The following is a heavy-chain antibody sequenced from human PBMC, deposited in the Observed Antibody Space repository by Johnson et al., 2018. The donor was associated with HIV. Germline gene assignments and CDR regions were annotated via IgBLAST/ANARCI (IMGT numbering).Heavy chain of an antibody. CDR2: IYSGGST. J-gene: IGHJ3*02. Sequence: VQLVESGGGLIQPGGSLRLSCAASGFIVGANYMSWVRQAPGKGLERVSVIYSGGSTYYADSVQGRFTISRENAQNTLNLQMNSLRVGDTAVYYCARGGSRITIFGVDTSLGAFDIWGQGTMVTVSS. D-gene: IGHD3-3*01. V-gene: IGHV3-53*01. CDR3: ARGGSRITIFGVDTSLGAFDI. CDR1: GFIVGANY.